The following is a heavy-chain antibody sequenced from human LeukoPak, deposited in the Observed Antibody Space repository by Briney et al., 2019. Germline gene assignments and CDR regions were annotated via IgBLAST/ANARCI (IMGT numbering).Heavy chain of an antibody. CDR1: GFTFNNYE. Sequence: GGSLRLSCAASGFTFNNYEMNWVRQAPGKGLEWVSYISTRGRTIYYADSVKGRFTISRDNAKNSLYLQMNSLRAEDTAVYYCARYGDGPFDYWGQGTLVTVSS. V-gene: IGHV3-48*03. D-gene: IGHD5-24*01. CDR3: ARYGDGPFDY. CDR2: ISTRGRTI. J-gene: IGHJ4*02.